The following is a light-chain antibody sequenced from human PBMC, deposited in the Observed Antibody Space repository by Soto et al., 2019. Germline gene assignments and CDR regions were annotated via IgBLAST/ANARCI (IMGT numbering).Light chain of an antibody. CDR2: GAS. V-gene: IGKV3-15*01. CDR3: QQYNNWPPWT. Sequence: EIVMTQSPATLSVSLGERATLSCRASQSVGSDLAWYQQKPGQAPRLLIYGASTRAAGIPARFSGSGSGTDFTLTISSLQSGDFSIYYCQQYNNWPPWTFGQGTMVDIK. J-gene: IGKJ1*01. CDR1: QSVGSD.